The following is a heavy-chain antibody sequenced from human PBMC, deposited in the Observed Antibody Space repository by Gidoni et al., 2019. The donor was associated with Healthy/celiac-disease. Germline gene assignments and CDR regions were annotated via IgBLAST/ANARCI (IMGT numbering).Heavy chain of an antibody. CDR1: GFPFSSYA. D-gene: IGHD3-10*01. V-gene: IGHV3-23*01. Sequence: EVQPLESGGGLVQPGGSLRLSCAASGFPFSSYAMSWVRQAPGKGLEWVSAISGSGGSTYYADSVKGRFIISRDNSKNTLYLQMNSLRAEDTAVYYCAKDNLWFGDPVRENPWGQGTLVTVSS. J-gene: IGHJ5*02. CDR2: ISGSGGST. CDR3: AKDNLWFGDPVRENP.